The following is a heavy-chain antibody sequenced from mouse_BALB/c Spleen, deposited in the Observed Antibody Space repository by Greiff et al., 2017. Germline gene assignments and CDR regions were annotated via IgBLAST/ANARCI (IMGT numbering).Heavy chain of an antibody. CDR3: TRWGYDYVFAY. Sequence: QVQLKQPGAELVRPGASVKLSCKASGYTFTSYWINWVKQRPGQGLEWIGNIYPSDSYTNYNQKFKDKATLTVDKSSSTAYMQLSSPTSEDSAVYYCTRWGYDYVFAYWGQGTLVTVSA. D-gene: IGHD2-4*01. V-gene: IGHV1-69*02. CDR2: IYPSDSYT. J-gene: IGHJ3*01. CDR1: GYTFTSYW.